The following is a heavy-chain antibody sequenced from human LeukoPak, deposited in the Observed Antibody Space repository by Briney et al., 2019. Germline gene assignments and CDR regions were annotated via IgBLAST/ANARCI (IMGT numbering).Heavy chain of an antibody. D-gene: IGHD3-3*01. J-gene: IGHJ5*02. CDR3: ARGLTLEWSPLTWFDP. Sequence: SETLSLTCAVYGESFSDYFWTGIRQPPGKGLEWIGDINHSCSPNYNPSLKSPVTISLAPSKNHFSLKLTPVTAADTAVYYCARGLTLEWSPLTWFDPWGQGTLVTVSS. CDR2: INHSCSP. V-gene: IGHV4-34*01. CDR1: GESFSDYF.